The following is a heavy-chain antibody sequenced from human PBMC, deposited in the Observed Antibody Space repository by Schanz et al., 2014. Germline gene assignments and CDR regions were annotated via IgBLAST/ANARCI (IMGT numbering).Heavy chain of an antibody. D-gene: IGHD3-10*01. CDR1: GYTFISYG. CDR3: ARVSMEFERGKSYYYYMDV. V-gene: IGHV1-8*02. Sequence: QVQLVQSGAEVKKPGASVKVSCKASGYTFISYGIKWVRQAPGQGLEWLGWMNPNSGNPGFAQKFRGRVTMTRNTSISTAYMELNSLTSEDTAVYYCARVSMEFERGKSYYYYMDVWGRGTTVTVSS. J-gene: IGHJ6*03. CDR2: MNPNSGNP.